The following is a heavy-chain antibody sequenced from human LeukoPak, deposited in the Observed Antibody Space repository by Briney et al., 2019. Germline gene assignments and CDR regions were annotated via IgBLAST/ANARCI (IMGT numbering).Heavy chain of an antibody. J-gene: IGHJ4*02. D-gene: IGHD7-27*01. CDR3: GRGHWGLDY. CDR1: GFTFSSYE. Sequence: GGSLRLSCAASGFTFSSYEMNWVRQAPGKGLEWVSYISSSGSTIYYADSVKGRFTISRDNAKSSLYLQMNSLRAEDTAVYYCGRGHWGLDYWGQGTLVTVSS. V-gene: IGHV3-48*03. CDR2: ISSSGSTI.